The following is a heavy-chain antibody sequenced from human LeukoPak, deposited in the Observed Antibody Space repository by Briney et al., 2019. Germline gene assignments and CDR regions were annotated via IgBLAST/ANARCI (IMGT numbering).Heavy chain of an antibody. CDR1: GGSISSSSYY. CDR3: ARRRDVAAAGNNYYYYYYMGV. CDR2: IYYSGST. Sequence: SETLSLTCTVAGGSISSSSYYWGWIRQPPGKGLEWIGSIYYSGSTYYNPSLKSRVTISVDTSKNQFSLKLSSVTAADTAVYYCARRRDVAAAGNNYYYYYYMGVWGKGTTVTVSS. D-gene: IGHD6-13*01. J-gene: IGHJ6*03. V-gene: IGHV4-39*01.